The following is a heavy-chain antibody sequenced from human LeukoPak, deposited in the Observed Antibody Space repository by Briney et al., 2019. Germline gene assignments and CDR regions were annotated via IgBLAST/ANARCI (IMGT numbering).Heavy chain of an antibody. D-gene: IGHD3-22*01. CDR1: GYSISSGYY. Sequence: RTSETLSLTCTVSGYSISSGYYWGWIRQPPGKGLEWIGSIYHSGSTYYNPSLKSRVTISVDTSKNQFSLKLSSVTAADTAVYYCARVSMIVRNWFDPWGQGTLVPVSS. CDR3: ARVSMIVRNWFDP. CDR2: IYHSGST. J-gene: IGHJ5*02. V-gene: IGHV4-38-2*02.